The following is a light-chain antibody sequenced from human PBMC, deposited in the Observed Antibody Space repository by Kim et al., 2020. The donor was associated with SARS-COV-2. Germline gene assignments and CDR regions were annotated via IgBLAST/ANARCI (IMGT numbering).Light chain of an antibody. Sequence: GNTVTISCARSNGSIASNYVQWYQQRPGRSPTTVIFEDDQRPSGVPDRFSGSLDSSSNSASLTISGLRTDDEADYYCQSNHNNKVIFGGGTQLTVL. V-gene: IGLV6-57*01. CDR2: EDD. J-gene: IGLJ2*01. CDR1: NGSIASNY. CDR3: QSNHNNKVI.